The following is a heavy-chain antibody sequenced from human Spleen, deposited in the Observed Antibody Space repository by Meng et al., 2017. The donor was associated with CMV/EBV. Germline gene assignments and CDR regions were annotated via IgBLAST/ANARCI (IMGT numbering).Heavy chain of an antibody. D-gene: IGHD2-21*01. Sequence: GESLKISCAASGFTFSSYGMHWVRQAPGKGLEWVAVIWYDGSNKYYADSVKGRFTISRDNSKNTLYLQMNSLRAEDTAVYYCAKGNLRVSGADSFDYWGQGTLVTVSS. CDR2: IWYDGSNK. V-gene: IGHV3-33*06. CDR1: GFTFSSYG. CDR3: AKGNLRVSGADSFDY. J-gene: IGHJ4*02.